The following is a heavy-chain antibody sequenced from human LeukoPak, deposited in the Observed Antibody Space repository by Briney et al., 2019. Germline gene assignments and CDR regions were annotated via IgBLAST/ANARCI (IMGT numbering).Heavy chain of an antibody. CDR1: GASLSSNSPY. CDR3: AREAGASGYRYGYLFDS. J-gene: IGHJ4*02. V-gene: IGHV4-39*01. D-gene: IGHD5-18*01. CDR2: IYYSGST. Sequence: PSETLSLTCTVSGASLSSNSPYWGWIRQPPGKGLEWIGSIYYSGSTYYNPSLKSRVTISVDTSKKQFSLELRSVTAADTGVYYCAREAGASGYRYGYLFDSWGQGTLVTVSS.